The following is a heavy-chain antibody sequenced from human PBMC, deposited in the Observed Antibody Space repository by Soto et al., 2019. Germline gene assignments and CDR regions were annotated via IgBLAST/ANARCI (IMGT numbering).Heavy chain of an antibody. CDR1: GGTISSWY. CDR3: ARDGYLHGSFDY. Sequence: SETLSLTCTVSGGTISSWYWSWIRQPPGKGLEWIGDIYYSVSTNCNPSLKSRVTISVDASKSQFSLKLSSVSAADTAVYYFARDGYLHGSFDYWGKGTLVTVSS. V-gene: IGHV4-59*12. J-gene: IGHJ4*02. D-gene: IGHD5-18*01. CDR2: IYYSVST.